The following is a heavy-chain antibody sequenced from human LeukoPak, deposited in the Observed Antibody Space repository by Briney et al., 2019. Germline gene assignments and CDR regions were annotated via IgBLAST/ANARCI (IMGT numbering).Heavy chain of an antibody. CDR3: ARAYCSSTSCAPDY. CDR2: INHSGST. V-gene: IGHV4-34*01. CDR1: GGSFSGYY. D-gene: IGHD2-2*01. J-gene: IGHJ4*02. Sequence: SETLSLTCAVYGGSFSGYYWSWIRQPPGKGLEWIGEINHSGSTNYNPSLKSRVTISVDTSRNQFSLKLSSVTAADTAVYYCARAYCSSTSCAPDYWGQGTLVTVSS.